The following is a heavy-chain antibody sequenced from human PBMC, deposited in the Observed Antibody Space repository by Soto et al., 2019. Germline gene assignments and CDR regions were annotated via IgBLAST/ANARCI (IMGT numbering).Heavy chain of an antibody. CDR2: IYNIMST. CDR1: GGPVKSDFYY. D-gene: IGHD3-22*01. J-gene: IGHJ5*02. V-gene: IGHV4-61*01. CDR3: ARDQYYCVSSGCPVKWFDP. Sequence: SETLSLTCTVSGGPVKSDFYYWSWIRQPPGKGLEWIGYIYNIMSTNYNPSLRSRVTISLDTSNNQFSLKLSSVTAADTAVYYCARDQYYCVSSGCPVKWFDPWGQGTLVTVFS.